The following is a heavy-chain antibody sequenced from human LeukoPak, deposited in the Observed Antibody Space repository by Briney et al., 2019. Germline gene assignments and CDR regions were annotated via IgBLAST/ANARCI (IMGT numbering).Heavy chain of an antibody. Sequence: SGTLSLTCAVSGGSISSSNWWSWVRQPPGKGLEWIGEIYHSGTTICNPSLKSRVTLSVDKSKNQFSLHLSSVTAADTAVYYCARDGPLSQMAGVWGKGTTVTVSS. CDR3: ARDGPLSQMAGV. V-gene: IGHV4-4*02. J-gene: IGHJ6*04. CDR1: GGSISSSNW. CDR2: IYHSGTT. D-gene: IGHD6-19*01.